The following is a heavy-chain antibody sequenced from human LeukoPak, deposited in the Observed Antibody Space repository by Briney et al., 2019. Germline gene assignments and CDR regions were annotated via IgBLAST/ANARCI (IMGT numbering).Heavy chain of an antibody. CDR2: IYPADSDT. CDR3: ARPGYSSSLDY. D-gene: IGHD6-19*01. CDR1: GYSFTTYW. J-gene: IGHJ4*02. V-gene: IGHV5-51*01. Sequence: GESLKISCKGSGYSFTTYWIGWVRQMPGKGLEWMGIIYPADSDTRYSPSFQGQVTISSDKSISTAYLQWSSLEASDTAMYYCARPGYSSSLDYWGQGTLVTVSA.